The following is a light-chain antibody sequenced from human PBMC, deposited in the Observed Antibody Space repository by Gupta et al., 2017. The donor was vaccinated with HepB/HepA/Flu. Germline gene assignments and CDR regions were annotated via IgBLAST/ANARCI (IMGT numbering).Light chain of an antibody. J-gene: IGLJ2*01. Sequence: QSALTQPASVSGSPGQSITISCTGTSSDVGGYNYVSWYQQHPGKAPKLMIYDVSKRPSGVANRFSGSKAGNTASPTISGRQAEDEAEYYCSSYTSSNTLVFGGGTKLTVL. V-gene: IGLV2-14*03. CDR1: SSDVGGYNY. CDR2: DVS. CDR3: SSYTSSNTLV.